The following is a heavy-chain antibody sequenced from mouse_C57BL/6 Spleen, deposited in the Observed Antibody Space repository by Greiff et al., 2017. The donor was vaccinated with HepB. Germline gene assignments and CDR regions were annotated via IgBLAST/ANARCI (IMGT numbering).Heavy chain of an antibody. J-gene: IGHJ3*01. CDR2: ISDGGSYT. D-gene: IGHD6-2*01. CDR3: ATLSGEGFAY. CDR1: GFTFSSYA. Sequence: EVKLLESGGGLVKPGGSLKLSCAASGFTFSSYAMSWVRQTPEKRLEWVATISDGGSYTYYPDNVKGRFTISRDNAKNNLYLQMSHLKSEDTAMYYCATLSGEGFAYWGQGTLVTVSA. V-gene: IGHV5-4*03.